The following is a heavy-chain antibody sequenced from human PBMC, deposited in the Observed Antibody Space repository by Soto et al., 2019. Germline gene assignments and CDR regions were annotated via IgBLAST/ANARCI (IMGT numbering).Heavy chain of an antibody. D-gene: IGHD2-2*01. V-gene: IGHV3-21*01. CDR2: IGSTGNNI. J-gene: IGHJ4*02. CDR3: AGYCSSPTCYGDDY. CDR1: GFTFTNYD. Sequence: EALLVESGGGLVKPGGSLRLSCVASGFTFTNYDMNWVRQAPGKGLEWVSSIGSTGNNIYYADSVKGRFTISKDNAKNSLYLQMNSLRAEDTAVYYCAGYCSSPTCYGDDYWGQGTLVTVSS.